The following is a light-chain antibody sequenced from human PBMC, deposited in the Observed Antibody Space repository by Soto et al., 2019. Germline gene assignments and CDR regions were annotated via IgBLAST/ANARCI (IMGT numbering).Light chain of an antibody. CDR1: QSISSN. CDR2: DAS. CDR3: LPYNNWPLT. V-gene: IGKV3-15*01. Sequence: PPTLAVAPGGGSTYSSRASQSISSNLAWFQQKPGQAPRLLIYDASTMATGFPARFRGSGSGPEFTATSACLQYHAFEVSYSLPYNNWPLTFGGGTKVDIK. J-gene: IGKJ4*01.